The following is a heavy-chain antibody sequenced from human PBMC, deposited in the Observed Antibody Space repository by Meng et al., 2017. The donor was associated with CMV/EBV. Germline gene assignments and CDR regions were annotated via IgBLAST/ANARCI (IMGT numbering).Heavy chain of an antibody. CDR1: GYTFTGYH. CDR3: ARDLQGYYYGMDV. Sequence: ASVKVSCKASGYTFTGYHMHWVRQAPGQGLEWMGWINPNSGGTNYAQKFQGRVTMTRDTSISTAYMELSRLRSDDTAVYYCARDLQGYYYGMDVWGQGTTVTVSS. D-gene: IGHD4-11*01. J-gene: IGHJ6*02. V-gene: IGHV1-2*02. CDR2: INPNSGGT.